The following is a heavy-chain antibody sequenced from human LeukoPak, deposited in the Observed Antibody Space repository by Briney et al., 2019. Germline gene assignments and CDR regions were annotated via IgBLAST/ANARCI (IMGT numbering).Heavy chain of an antibody. CDR3: AREDADGYNYSDY. J-gene: IGHJ4*02. Sequence: ASVKVSCKASGYTFTGYYMHWVRQAPGQGLEWMGWINPNSGGTNCAQKFQGRVTMTRDTSISTAYMELSRLRCDDTAVYYCAREDADGYNYSDYWGQGTLVTVSS. V-gene: IGHV1-2*02. CDR1: GYTFTGYY. CDR2: INPNSGGT. D-gene: IGHD5-24*01.